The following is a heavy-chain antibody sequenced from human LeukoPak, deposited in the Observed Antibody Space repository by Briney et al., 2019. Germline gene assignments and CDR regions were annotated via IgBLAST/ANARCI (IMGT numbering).Heavy chain of an antibody. CDR2: IRGSGSNI. CDR3: AREGNFWSGYYRGRYFGF. J-gene: IGHJ4*02. D-gene: IGHD3-3*01. Sequence: AGGSLRLSCAASGFTFSSYEMSWVRQAPGKGLEWVSYIRGSGSNIYYADSVKGRFAISRDNARNSLYLQMNSLRAEDTALYYCAREGNFWSGYYRGRYFGFWGQGTLVTVSS. V-gene: IGHV3-48*03. CDR1: GFTFSSYE.